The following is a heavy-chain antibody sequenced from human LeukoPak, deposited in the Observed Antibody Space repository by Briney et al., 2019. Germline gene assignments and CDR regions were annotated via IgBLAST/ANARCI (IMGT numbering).Heavy chain of an antibody. CDR2: ISYDGSNK. CDR1: GFAFSDYA. D-gene: IGHD3-22*01. Sequence: PGGSLRLSCAASGFAFSDYAMHWVRQAPGKGLEWVAVISYDGSNKYYADSVKGRFTISRENSKNTLYLQMNSLRREDTAVYYCARDENTVVTGPDYWGQGTLVTVSS. J-gene: IGHJ4*02. V-gene: IGHV3-30-3*01. CDR3: ARDENTVVTGPDY.